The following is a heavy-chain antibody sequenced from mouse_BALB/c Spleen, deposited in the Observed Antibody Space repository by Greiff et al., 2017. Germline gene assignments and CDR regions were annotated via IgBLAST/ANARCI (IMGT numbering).Heavy chain of an antibody. D-gene: IGHD1-1*01. V-gene: IGHV1S137*01. CDR3: ARDYGSSYRYWYFDV. Sequence: LQESGAELVRPGVSVKISCKGSGYTFTDYAMHWVKQSHAKSLEWIGVISTYYGDASYNQKFKGKATMTVDKSSSTAYMELARLTSEDSAIYYCARDYGSSYRYWYFDVWGAGTTVTVSS. J-gene: IGHJ1*01. CDR1: GYTFTDYA. CDR2: ISTYYGDA.